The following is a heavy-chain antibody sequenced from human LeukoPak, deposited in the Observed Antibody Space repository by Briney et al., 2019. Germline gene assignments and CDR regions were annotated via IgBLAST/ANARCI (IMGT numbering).Heavy chain of an antibody. CDR2: ISGSGGST. V-gene: IGHV3-23*01. CDR1: GFTFSTYW. Sequence: PGGSLRLSCAASGFTFSTYWMHWVRQAPGRGLEWVSAISGSGGSTYYADSVKGRFTISRDNSKNTLYLQMNSLRAEDTAVYYCAKRLLRGEIDFDYWGQGTLVTVSS. J-gene: IGHJ4*02. D-gene: IGHD3-16*01. CDR3: AKRLLRGEIDFDY.